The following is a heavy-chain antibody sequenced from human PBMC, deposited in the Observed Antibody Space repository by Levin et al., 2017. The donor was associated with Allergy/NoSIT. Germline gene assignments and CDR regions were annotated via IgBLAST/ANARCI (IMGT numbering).Heavy chain of an antibody. CDR1: GYTFTSYD. V-gene: IGHV1-8*01. CDR2: MNPNSGNT. CDR3: ARGEVYCSGGSGYGPPGGNWFDP. D-gene: IGHD2-15*01. Sequence: ASVKVSCKASGYTFTSYDINWVRQATGQGLEWMGWMNPNSGNTGYAQKFQGRVTMTRNTSISTAYMELSSLRSEDTAVYYCARGEVYCSGGSGYGPPGGNWFDPWGQGTLVTVSS. J-gene: IGHJ5*02.